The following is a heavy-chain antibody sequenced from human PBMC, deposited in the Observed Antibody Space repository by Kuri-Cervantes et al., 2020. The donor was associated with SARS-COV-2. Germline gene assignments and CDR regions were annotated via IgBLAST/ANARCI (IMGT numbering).Heavy chain of an antibody. Sequence: ETLSLTCAASGFTFSSYSMNWVRQAPGKGLEWVSSISSSSSYIYYADSVKGRFTISRDNAKNSLYLQMNSLRAEDTAVYYCAPLTGTPVSDYWGQGTLVTVSS. CDR2: ISSSSSYI. D-gene: IGHD1-7*01. CDR1: GFTFSSYS. CDR3: APLTGTPVSDY. V-gene: IGHV3-21*01. J-gene: IGHJ4*02.